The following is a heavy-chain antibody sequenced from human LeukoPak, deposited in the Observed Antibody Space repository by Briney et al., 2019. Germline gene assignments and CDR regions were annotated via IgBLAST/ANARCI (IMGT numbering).Heavy chain of an antibody. J-gene: IGHJ4*02. D-gene: IGHD1-26*01. Sequence: PSETLSLTCTVSGSMYNYYWSWIRQPPGKGLEWIGYIHYNGNTNYSPSLKSRVTMSLDTSKNQVSLNSNSVTAADTAVYYCARHISSGSGTYAHFDYWGQGTLVTVSS. CDR3: ARHISSGSGTYAHFDY. CDR1: GSMYNYY. V-gene: IGHV4-59*08. CDR2: IHYNGNT.